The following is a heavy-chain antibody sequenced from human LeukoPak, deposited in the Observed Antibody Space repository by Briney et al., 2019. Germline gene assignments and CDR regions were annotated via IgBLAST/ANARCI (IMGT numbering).Heavy chain of an antibody. CDR3: VREVGYGDYVSTNNWFDP. Sequence: SVKVSCKASGGTFSSHVISWVRQAPGQGLEWMGKIIPILGMAHYAQKFQGRVTITADKSTSTAYMELSSLRSEDTAVYYCVREVGYGDYVSTNNWFDPWGQGTLVIVSS. CDR2: IIPILGMA. CDR1: GGTFSSHV. D-gene: IGHD4-17*01. V-gene: IGHV1-69*04. J-gene: IGHJ5*02.